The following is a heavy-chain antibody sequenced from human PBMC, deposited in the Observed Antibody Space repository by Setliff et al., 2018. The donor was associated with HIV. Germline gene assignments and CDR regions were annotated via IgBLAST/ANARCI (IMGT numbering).Heavy chain of an antibody. CDR2: IYSDGST. CDR3: ARVRLYNSALDY. Sequence: PGGSLRLSCAASGFTVSSYYMAWVRQAPGKGLEWVSTIYSDGSTYHADSVKGRFTLSRDTSKNTLSLQMNTLRPEDTAVYFCARVRLYNSALDYWGRGTLVTVS. V-gene: IGHV3-66*02. CDR1: GFTVSSYY. J-gene: IGHJ4*02. D-gene: IGHD3-22*01.